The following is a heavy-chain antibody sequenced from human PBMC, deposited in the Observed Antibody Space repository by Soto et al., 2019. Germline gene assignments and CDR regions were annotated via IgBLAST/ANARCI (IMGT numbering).Heavy chain of an antibody. V-gene: IGHV3-74*03. CDR2: LNSDGSLT. J-gene: IGHJ6*02. CDR1: GFDFSNAW. CDR3: ARDVSYGMQV. Sequence: EVKLVKSGGGLVLPGGSLRLSCAASGFDFSNAWMHWVRQAPGKVLLWVSHLNSDGSLTTYANSVKDRFTIARDSARNTVYLQMNGLATEHTVVYYCARDVSYGMQVWGQGIKVTGAS.